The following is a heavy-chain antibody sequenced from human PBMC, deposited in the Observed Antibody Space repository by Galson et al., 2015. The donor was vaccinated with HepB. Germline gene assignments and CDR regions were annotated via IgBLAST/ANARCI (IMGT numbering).Heavy chain of an antibody. CDR2: IYPGDSDT. Sequence: QSGAEVKKPGESLRISCKGSGYSFTNYWIGWERQMPGKGLEWMGIIYPGDSDTRYSPSFQGQVTISADTSINTAYLQWSSLKASDTAMYYCARIGYCSGGSCYSRGYFDYWGQGTLVTVSS. CDR3: ARIGYCSGGSCYSRGYFDY. V-gene: IGHV5-51*01. J-gene: IGHJ4*02. D-gene: IGHD2-15*01. CDR1: GYSFTNYW.